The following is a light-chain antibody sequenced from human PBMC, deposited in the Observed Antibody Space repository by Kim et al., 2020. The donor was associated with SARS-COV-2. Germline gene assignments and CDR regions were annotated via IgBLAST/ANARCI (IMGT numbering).Light chain of an antibody. CDR2: SAF. J-gene: IGKJ4*01. CDR3: QQHHSFPLT. Sequence: IQLTQSPSSLSASVGDTVTITCRASQGINSNLAWYQQRPGKAPNLLIYSAFTLHSGVPSRFSGSRSGTDFTLTITSLQPEDFATYHCQQHHSFPLTFGGGTKVDIK. V-gene: IGKV1-9*01. CDR1: QGINSN.